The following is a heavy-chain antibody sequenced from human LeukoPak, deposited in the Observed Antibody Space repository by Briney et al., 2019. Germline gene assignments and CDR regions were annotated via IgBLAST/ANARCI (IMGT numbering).Heavy chain of an antibody. J-gene: IGHJ6*03. D-gene: IGHD2-15*01. CDR1: GGSFSGYY. CDR2: INHSGST. CDR3: ARRARSDYYYYYYMDV. Sequence: SETLSLTCAVYGGSFSGYYWSWIRQPPGKGLEWIGEINHSGSTNYNPSLKSRVTISVDTSKNQFSLKLSSVTAADTAVYYCARRARSDYYYYYYMDVWGKGTTVTISS. V-gene: IGHV4-34*01.